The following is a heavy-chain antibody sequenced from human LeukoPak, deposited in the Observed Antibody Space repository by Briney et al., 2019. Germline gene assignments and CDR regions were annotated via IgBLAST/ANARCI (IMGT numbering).Heavy chain of an antibody. CDR1: GYTFTGYY. CDR3: ASYGTDSSGYFFDY. Sequence: ASVKVSCKASGYTFTGYYMHWVRQAPGQGLEWMGRINPNSGGTNYAQKFQGRVTMTGDTSISTAYMELSRLRSDDTAVYYCASYGTDSSGYFFDYWGQGTLVTVSS. D-gene: IGHD3-22*01. V-gene: IGHV1-2*06. CDR2: INPNSGGT. J-gene: IGHJ4*02.